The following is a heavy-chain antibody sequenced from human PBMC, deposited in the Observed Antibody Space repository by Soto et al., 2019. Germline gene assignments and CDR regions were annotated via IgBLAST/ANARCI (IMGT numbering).Heavy chain of an antibody. V-gene: IGHV1-69*01. CDR2: FIPIFMTL. CDR3: VRDRRIYYSDPHDEFVASDYEV. D-gene: IGHD3-22*01. J-gene: IGHJ3*01. Sequence: QVQLIQSEAEVKKPGSSVRVSCTASGGIFGSHGFSWVRQAPGQRLEWVGGFIPIFMTLTYTEKFQARVRIAADESTNTVYLDLSSLTSEDTAVYYCVRDRRIYYSDPHDEFVASDYEVWGQGTMDSVSS. CDR1: GGIFGSHG.